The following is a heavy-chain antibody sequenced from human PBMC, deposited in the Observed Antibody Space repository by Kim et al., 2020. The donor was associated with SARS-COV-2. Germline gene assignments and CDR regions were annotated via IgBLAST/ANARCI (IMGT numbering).Heavy chain of an antibody. CDR3: ARDQSSFLRN. J-gene: IGHJ4*02. Sequence: NTKYSPKFQGRVTITRDTSASTAYMELSSLRSEDTAVYYCARDQSSFLRNWGQGTLVTVSS. V-gene: IGHV1-3*01. CDR2: NT. D-gene: IGHD2-15*01.